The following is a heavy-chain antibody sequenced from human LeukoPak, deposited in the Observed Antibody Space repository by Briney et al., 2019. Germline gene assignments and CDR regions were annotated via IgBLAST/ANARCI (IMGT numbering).Heavy chain of an antibody. J-gene: IGHJ4*02. CDR1: GFTFRSYG. V-gene: IGHV3-33*01. CDR3: ASHGGL. D-gene: IGHD6-25*01. CDR2: IWYDGSND. Sequence: PGRSLRLSCAASGFTFRSYGMHWVRQAPGKGLEWVAVIWYDGSNDNYADSVKGRFTISRDNSKNMLFLQMNSLRVEDTAVYYCASHGGLWGQGTLVTVSS.